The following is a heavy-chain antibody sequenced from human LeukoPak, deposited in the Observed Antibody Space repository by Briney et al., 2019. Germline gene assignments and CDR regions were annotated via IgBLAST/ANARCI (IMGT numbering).Heavy chain of an antibody. D-gene: IGHD3-16*01. CDR1: GFTFSSYS. V-gene: IGHV3-21*04. CDR2: ISSSSSYI. J-gene: IGHJ3*02. CDR3: AREERGRKRNAFDI. Sequence: GGSLRLSCAASGFTFSSYSMNWVRQAPGKGLEWVSSISSSSSYIYYADSVKGRFTISRDNAKNSLYLQMNSLRAEDTALYYCAREERGRKRNAFDIWGQGTMVTVSS.